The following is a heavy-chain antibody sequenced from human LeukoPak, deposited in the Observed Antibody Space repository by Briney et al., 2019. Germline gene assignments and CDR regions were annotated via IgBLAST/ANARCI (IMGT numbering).Heavy chain of an antibody. CDR1: GYSFTSYW. Sequence: GESLKISCKGSGYSFTSYWIGWVRQMPGKGLEWMGIIYPGDSDTRYSPSFQGQVTMSADKSISTAYLQWSSLKTSDTAMYYYSRSPKGSQPNSYYYMDVWGKGTTVTVSS. V-gene: IGHV5-51*01. J-gene: IGHJ6*03. CDR3: SRSPKGSQPNSYYYMDV. CDR2: IYPGDSDT. D-gene: IGHD2-15*01.